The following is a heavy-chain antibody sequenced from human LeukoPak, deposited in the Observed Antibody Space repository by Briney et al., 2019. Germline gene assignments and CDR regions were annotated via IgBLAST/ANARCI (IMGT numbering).Heavy chain of an antibody. CDR1: GASVSSTYYY. J-gene: IGHJ3*02. D-gene: IGHD3-3*01. Sequence: SETLSLTCTVSGASVSSTYYYWSWIRQPPGKGLGWIGYVYYNGNTKYNPSLKSRVTISVDTSKNQFSLKLSSVTAADTAVYYCARVQSGRFLEWLSHDAFDIWGQGTMVTVSS. CDR3: ARVQSGRFLEWLSHDAFDI. V-gene: IGHV4-61*01. CDR2: VYYNGNT.